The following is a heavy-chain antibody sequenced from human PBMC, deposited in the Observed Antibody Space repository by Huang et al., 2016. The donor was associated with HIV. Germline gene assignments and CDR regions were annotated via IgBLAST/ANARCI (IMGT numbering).Heavy chain of an antibody. CDR1: GFTFSDYG. J-gene: IGHJ4*02. D-gene: IGHD5-18*01. CDR2: ISLDGSTQ. CDR3: AKDEQNTGLKI. V-gene: IGHV3-30*18. Sequence: QAQLVESGGGVVQPGRSLRLSCVASGFTFSDYGMHWVRQAPGEGVEWMAGISLDGSTQDYTDSVKGRFTISRDNSKNTLYLQVNSLTTEDTAVYYCAKDEQNTGLKIWGQGTQVTVSS.